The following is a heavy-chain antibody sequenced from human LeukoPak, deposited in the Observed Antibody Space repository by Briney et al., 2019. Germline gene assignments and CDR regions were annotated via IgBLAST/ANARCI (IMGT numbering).Heavy chain of an antibody. J-gene: IGHJ5*02. CDR3: AKDKDYGVLGWFDP. CDR2: ISGSGGST. CDR1: GFTFSSYA. Sequence: GGSLRLSCAASGFTFSSYAMSWVRQAPGKGLEWVSAISGSGGSTYYADSVKGRFTISGDNSKNTLYLQMNSLRAEDTAVYYCAKDKDYGVLGWFDPWGQGTLVTVSS. D-gene: IGHD4-17*01. V-gene: IGHV3-23*01.